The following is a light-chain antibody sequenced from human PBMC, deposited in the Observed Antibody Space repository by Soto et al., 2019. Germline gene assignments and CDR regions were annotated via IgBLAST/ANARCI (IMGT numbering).Light chain of an antibody. Sequence: QSALTQPASVSGSPGQSITISCTGTSSDVGGYNYVSWYQQHPGKAPKLMIYDASNRPSGVSNRFSGSKSGNTASLTISGLQAEEEADYYCSSYTSSSTLRVFGGGTKLTVL. CDR1: SSDVGGYNY. CDR2: DAS. J-gene: IGLJ2*01. V-gene: IGLV2-14*01. CDR3: SSYTSSSTLRV.